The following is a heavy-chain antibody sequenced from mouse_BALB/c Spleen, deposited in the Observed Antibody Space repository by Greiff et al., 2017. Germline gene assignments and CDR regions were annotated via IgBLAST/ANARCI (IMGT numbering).Heavy chain of an antibody. CDR1: GFTFSSYA. D-gene: IGHD2-3*01. CDR2: ISSGGSYT. Sequence: EVMLVESGGGLVKPGGSLKLSCAASGFTFSSYAMSWVRQTPEKRLEWVATISSGGSYTYYPDSVKGRFTISRDNAKNTLYLQMSSLRSEDTAMYYCASGGDGFYFDYWGQGTTLTVSS. V-gene: IGHV5-9-1*01. CDR3: ASGGDGFYFDY. J-gene: IGHJ2*01.